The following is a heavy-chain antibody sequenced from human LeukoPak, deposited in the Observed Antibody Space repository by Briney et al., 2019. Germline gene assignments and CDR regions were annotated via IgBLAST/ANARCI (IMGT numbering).Heavy chain of an antibody. V-gene: IGHV3-30-3*01. CDR2: ISYDGSNK. Sequence: GGSLRLSCAASGFTFSSSAMHWVRQAPDKGLEWVAVISYDGSNKYYADSVKGRFTISRGNSKNTLYLQMNSLRADDTAVYYCARDRDSSGWYEGFDYWGQGTLVTVSS. CDR3: ARDRDSSGWYEGFDY. CDR1: GFTFSSSA. J-gene: IGHJ4*02. D-gene: IGHD6-19*01.